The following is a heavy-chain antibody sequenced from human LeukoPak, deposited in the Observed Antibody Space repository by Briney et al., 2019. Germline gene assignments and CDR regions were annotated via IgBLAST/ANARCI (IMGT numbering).Heavy chain of an antibody. Sequence: KYGESLKISCKGSGYSFTSYWIGWVRQMPGKGLEWMGIIYPGDSDTRYSPSFQGQVTISADKSISTAYLQWSSLKASDTAMYYCARLTVTGSYHYYYMDVWGKGTTVTISS. CDR2: IYPGDSDT. V-gene: IGHV5-51*01. CDR3: ARLTVTGSYHYYYMDV. D-gene: IGHD4-17*01. CDR1: GYSFTSYW. J-gene: IGHJ6*03.